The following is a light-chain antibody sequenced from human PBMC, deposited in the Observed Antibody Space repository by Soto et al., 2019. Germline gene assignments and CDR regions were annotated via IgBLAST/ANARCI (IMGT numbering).Light chain of an antibody. CDR1: QSVSSY. V-gene: IGKV3-11*01. Sequence: EIVLTQSPATLSLSPGERATLSCRASQSVSSYLAWYQQKPGQAPRLLIYDASNRATGIPARFSGSGSGTDFTLTISSLEPEDFAVYYCQQRSNTFGQGTKLKIK. CDR3: QQRSNT. CDR2: DAS. J-gene: IGKJ2*01.